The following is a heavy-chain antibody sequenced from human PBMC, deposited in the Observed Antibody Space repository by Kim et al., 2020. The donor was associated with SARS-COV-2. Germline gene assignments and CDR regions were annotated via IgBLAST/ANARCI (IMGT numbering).Heavy chain of an antibody. V-gene: IGHV4-59*01. CDR2: IYYNGNT. CDR3: ARGVLPGVYYYYGMVV. D-gene: IGHD2-8*01. Sequence: SETLSLTCTVSGGSISSYYWSWIRQPPGKGLEWIGYIYYNGNTNYNPSLKSRVSISVDTSNNQFSLMLTSVTTADTAVYYCARGVLPGVYYYYGMVVWA. J-gene: IGHJ6*02. CDR1: GGSISSYY.